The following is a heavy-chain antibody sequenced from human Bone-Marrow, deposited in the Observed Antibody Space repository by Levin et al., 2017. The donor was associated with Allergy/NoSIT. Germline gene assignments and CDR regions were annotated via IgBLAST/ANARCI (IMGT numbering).Heavy chain of an antibody. Sequence: GGSLRLSCSASGFTFSNYAMHWVRQVPGKGLEYFSAISNYGLSTYYADSVKGRFTISRDNSKNTLYLQMSSLRAEDTGVYHCVKDWSVGATTYWGRGTLVTVSS. CDR1: GFTFSNYA. J-gene: IGHJ4*02. CDR2: ISNYGLST. CDR3: VKDWSVGATTY. D-gene: IGHD1-26*01. V-gene: IGHV3-64D*06.